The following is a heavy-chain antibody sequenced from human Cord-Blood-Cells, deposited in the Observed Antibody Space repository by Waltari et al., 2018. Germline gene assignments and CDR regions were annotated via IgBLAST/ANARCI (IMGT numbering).Heavy chain of an antibody. Sequence: QLQLQESGPGLVKPSETLSLTCTVSGGSISSSSYYWGWFRQPPGKGLEWIGSIYYSGSTYYNPSLKSRVTISVDTSKNQFSLKLSSVTAADTAVYYCARQVIAAADAFDIWGQGTMVTVSS. J-gene: IGHJ3*02. D-gene: IGHD6-13*01. CDR3: ARQVIAAADAFDI. V-gene: IGHV4-39*01. CDR1: GGSISSSSYY. CDR2: IYYSGST.